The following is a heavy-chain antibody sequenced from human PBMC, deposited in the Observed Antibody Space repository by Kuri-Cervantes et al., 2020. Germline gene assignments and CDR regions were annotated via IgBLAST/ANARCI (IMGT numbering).Heavy chain of an antibody. D-gene: IGHD6-13*01. CDR2: FDPEDGET. CDR3: ARDARALAAADTDEFDF. V-gene: IGHV1-24*01. Sequence: ASVKVSCKVSGYTLTELSMHWVRQAPGKGLEWMGSFDPEDGETIYAQKFQGRVTMTRDTSISTAYMELTRLRSDDTAVYYCARDARALAAADTDEFDFWGQGTLVTVSS. CDR1: GYTLTELS. J-gene: IGHJ4*02.